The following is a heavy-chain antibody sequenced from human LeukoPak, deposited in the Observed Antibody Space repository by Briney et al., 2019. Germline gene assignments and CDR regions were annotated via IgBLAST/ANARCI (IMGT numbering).Heavy chain of an antibody. V-gene: IGHV4-59*08. Sequence: ASETLSLTCTVSGGSINDAYWSWIRQSPGRGLEWIGYIDYTGSTNYHPSLRGRVTISLATSKKQFSLTLSSVTAADTAVYYFARRQAVHTSVWSWGPKKKANEYGLDVWGQGTTVTVSS. D-gene: IGHD2-2*01. CDR2: IDYTGST. CDR1: GGSINDAY. J-gene: IGHJ6*01. CDR3: ARRQAVHTSVWSWGPKKKANEYGLDV.